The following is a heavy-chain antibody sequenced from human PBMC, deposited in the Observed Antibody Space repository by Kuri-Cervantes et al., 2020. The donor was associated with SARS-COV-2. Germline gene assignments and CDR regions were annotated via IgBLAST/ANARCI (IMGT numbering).Heavy chain of an antibody. CDR2: IYYSGST. V-gene: IGHV4-30-4*08. D-gene: IGHD5-18*01. CDR1: GGSISSSSYY. Sequence: SCTVSGGSISSSSYYWGWIRQPPGKGLEWIGYIYYSGSTYYNPSLKSRVTISVDTSKNQSSLKLSSVTAADTAVYYCARDGGLHEGYSYGYIDYWGQGTLVTVSS. CDR3: ARDGGLHEGYSYGYIDY. J-gene: IGHJ4*02.